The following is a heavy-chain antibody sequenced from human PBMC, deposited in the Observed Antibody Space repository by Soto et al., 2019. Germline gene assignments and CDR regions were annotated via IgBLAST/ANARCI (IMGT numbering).Heavy chain of an antibody. CDR1: GYTFTGYY. CDR2: INPKTGDT. CDR3: VTGDHLVR. D-gene: IGHD6-6*01. V-gene: IGHV1-2*02. Sequence: SVKVSCKTSGYTFTGYYLNWVRQAPGRGLEWVGWINPKTGDTNNAQKFQGRVTMTTDTSISTGYMELSGLKSDDTAVYYCVTGDHLVRWGQGTRVTVSS. J-gene: IGHJ4*02.